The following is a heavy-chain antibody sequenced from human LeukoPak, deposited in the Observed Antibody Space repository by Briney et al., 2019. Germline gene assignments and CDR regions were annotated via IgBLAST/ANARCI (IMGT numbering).Heavy chain of an antibody. J-gene: IGHJ5*02. V-gene: IGHV3-7*01. D-gene: IGHD6-6*01. Sequence: SGGSLRLSCAASGFAFSDHWMIWVRQAPGKGLEWVANINHDESKKYYVDSVEGRFTISRDNAKNSLYLRMNSLRAEDTAVYYCAISTYSSSPSWGQGTLVTVSS. CDR2: INHDESKK. CDR1: GFAFSDHW. CDR3: AISTYSSSPS.